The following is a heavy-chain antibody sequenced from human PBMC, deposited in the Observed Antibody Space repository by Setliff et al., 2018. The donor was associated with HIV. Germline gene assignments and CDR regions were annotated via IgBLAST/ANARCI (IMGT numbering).Heavy chain of an antibody. CDR1: GYTFTSYG. Sequence: GASVKVSCKASGYTFTSYGISWVRQAPGQGLEWMGWISTYNGNTNYAQKLQGRVTMTTDTSTTTAYMELRSLKSDDTATYFCASSSPQLSGYWYYFDYWGQGTLVTVSS. J-gene: IGHJ4*02. D-gene: IGHD3-22*01. CDR3: ASSSPQLSGYWYYFDY. CDR2: ISTYNGNT. V-gene: IGHV1-18*01.